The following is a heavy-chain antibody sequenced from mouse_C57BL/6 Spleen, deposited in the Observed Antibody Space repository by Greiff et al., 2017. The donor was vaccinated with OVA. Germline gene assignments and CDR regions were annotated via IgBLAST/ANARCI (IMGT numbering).Heavy chain of an antibody. CDR3: ARGGLTGTFYFDY. V-gene: IGHV1-53*01. CDR2: INPSNGGT. CDR1: GYTFTSYW. Sequence: QVQLQQPGTELVKPGASVKLSCKASGYTFTSYWMHWVKQRPGQGLEWIGNINPSNGGTNYNEKFKSKATLTVDKSSITAYMQLISLTSEDSAVYYCARGGLTGTFYFDYWGQGTTLTVSS. J-gene: IGHJ2*01. D-gene: IGHD4-1*01.